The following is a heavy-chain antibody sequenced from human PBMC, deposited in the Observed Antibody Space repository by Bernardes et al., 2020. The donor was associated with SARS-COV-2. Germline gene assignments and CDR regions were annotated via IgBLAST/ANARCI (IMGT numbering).Heavy chain of an antibody. V-gene: IGHV4-59*01. Sequence: SETLSLTCTVSGGSISSYYWSWIRQPPGKGLEWIGYIYYSGSTNYNPSLKSRVTISVDTSKNQFSLKLSSVTAADTAVYYCARDHIVVVTGNYYYYGMDVWGQGTTVTVSS. CDR3: ARDHIVVVTGNYYYYGMDV. J-gene: IGHJ6*02. CDR2: IYYSGST. D-gene: IGHD2-21*02. CDR1: GGSISSYY.